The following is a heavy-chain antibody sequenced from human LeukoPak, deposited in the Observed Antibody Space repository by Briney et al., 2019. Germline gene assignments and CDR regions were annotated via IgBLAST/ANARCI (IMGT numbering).Heavy chain of an antibody. D-gene: IGHD2-15*01. CDR1: GFTFRSHW. CDR2: INGDGDST. Sequence: GGSLRLSCAASGFTFRSHWMHWVRQAPGKGLVWVSRINGDGDSTLYADSVKGRFTISRDNAKNTLYLQMNSLRAEDTAVYYCARAGLVVVVAATLSWFDPWGQGTLVTVSS. J-gene: IGHJ5*02. CDR3: ARAGLVVVVAATLSWFDP. V-gene: IGHV3-74*01.